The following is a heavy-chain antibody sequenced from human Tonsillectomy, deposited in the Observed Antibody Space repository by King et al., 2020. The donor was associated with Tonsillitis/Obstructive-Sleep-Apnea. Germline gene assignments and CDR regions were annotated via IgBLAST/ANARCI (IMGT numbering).Heavy chain of an antibody. V-gene: IGHV3-9*01. CDR2: ISWNSGSI. CDR1: GFTFDDYA. J-gene: IGHJ4*02. Sequence: VQLVESGGGLVQPGRSLRLSCAASGFTFDDYAMHWVRQAPGKGLEWVSGISWNSGSIGYADSVKGRFTISRDNAKNSLYLQMNSLRAEDTALYYCAKDISWGKSFGVVNGEPAYCDDWGQGTLVTVSA. CDR3: AKDISWGKSFGVVNGEPAYCDD. D-gene: IGHD3-3*01.